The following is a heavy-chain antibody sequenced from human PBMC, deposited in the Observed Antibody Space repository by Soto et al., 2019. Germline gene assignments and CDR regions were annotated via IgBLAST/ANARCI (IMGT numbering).Heavy chain of an antibody. CDR1: GCSISRYY. Sequence: PSETRCLTCTVSGCSISRYYWSWIRQPPGKGLEWIGYIYYSGSTNYNPSLKSRVTISVDTSKNQFSLKLSSVTAADTAVYYCARAWMDDILTGYYHFDYWGQGTLVTVSS. D-gene: IGHD3-9*01. CDR3: ARAWMDDILTGYYHFDY. CDR2: IYYSGST. V-gene: IGHV4-59*01. J-gene: IGHJ4*02.